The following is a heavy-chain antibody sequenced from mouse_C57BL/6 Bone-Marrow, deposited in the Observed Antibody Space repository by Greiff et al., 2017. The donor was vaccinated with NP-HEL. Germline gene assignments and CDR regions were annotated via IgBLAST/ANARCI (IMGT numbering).Heavy chain of an antibody. D-gene: IGHD2-2*01. J-gene: IGHJ2*01. Sequence: EVQLQQSGPVLVRPGASVKMSCKASGYTFTDYYMNWVKQSHGKSLEWIGVINPYNGGTSYNQKFKGKATLTVDKSSSTAYMELNSLTSEDSAVYYCARGIWLRLYYFDYWGQGTTLTVSS. CDR1: GYTFTDYY. CDR2: INPYNGGT. CDR3: ARGIWLRLYYFDY. V-gene: IGHV1-19*01.